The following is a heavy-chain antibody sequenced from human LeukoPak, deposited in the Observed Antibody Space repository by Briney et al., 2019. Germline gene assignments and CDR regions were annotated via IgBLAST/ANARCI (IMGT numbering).Heavy chain of an antibody. CDR1: GFTFSGYS. Sequence: PGGSLRLSCAASGFTFSGYSMNWVRQAPGKGLEWVSSISSSSSYIYYADSVKGRFTISRDNAKNSLYLQMNSLRAEDTAVYYCASSSYTPYAFDIWGQGTMVTVSS. J-gene: IGHJ3*02. V-gene: IGHV3-21*01. CDR3: ASSSYTPYAFDI. CDR2: ISSSSSYI. D-gene: IGHD2-15*01.